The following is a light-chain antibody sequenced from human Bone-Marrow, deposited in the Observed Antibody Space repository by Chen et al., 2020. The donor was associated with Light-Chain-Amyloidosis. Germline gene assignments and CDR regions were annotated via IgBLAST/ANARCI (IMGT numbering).Light chain of an antibody. V-gene: IGLV7-46*01. J-gene: IGLJ3*02. CDR3: LLSYRGVRV. CDR2: DTR. Sequence: QAVVTQEPSLTVSPGGTVTLTCGSTAGAVTSGQYPYWLQQKPGQAPRTLIYDTRDKHSWTPARFSGSLLGGKAALTLSGAQPEDEADYYCLLSYRGVRVFGGGTKLTVL. CDR1: AGAVTSGQY.